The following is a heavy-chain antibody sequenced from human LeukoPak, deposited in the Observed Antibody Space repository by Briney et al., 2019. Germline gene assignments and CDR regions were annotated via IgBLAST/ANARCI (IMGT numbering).Heavy chain of an antibody. V-gene: IGHV4-59*01. CDR3: ARDRSNDFWSGYYGFDY. J-gene: IGHJ4*02. Sequence: SETLSLTRTVPGGSISSYYWSWIRQPPGKGLEWIGYIYYSGSTNYNPPLKSRVTISVDTSKNQFSLKLSSVTAADTAVYYCARDRSNDFWSGYYGFDYWGQGTLVTVSS. D-gene: IGHD3-3*01. CDR1: GGSISSYY. CDR2: IYYSGST.